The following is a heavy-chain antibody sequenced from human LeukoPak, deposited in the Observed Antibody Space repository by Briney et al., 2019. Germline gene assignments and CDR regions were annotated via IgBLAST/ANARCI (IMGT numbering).Heavy chain of an antibody. CDR1: GGSFSGYY. J-gene: IGHJ5*02. V-gene: IGHV4-34*01. Sequence: SGTLSLTCAVYGGSFSGYYWSWIRQPPGKGLEWIGEINHSGSTNYNPSLKSRVTISVDTSKNQFSLKLSSVTAADTAVYYCARGLTDIVVVVAATTRFDPWGQGTLVTVSS. CDR2: INHSGST. CDR3: ARGLTDIVVVVAATTRFDP. D-gene: IGHD2-15*01.